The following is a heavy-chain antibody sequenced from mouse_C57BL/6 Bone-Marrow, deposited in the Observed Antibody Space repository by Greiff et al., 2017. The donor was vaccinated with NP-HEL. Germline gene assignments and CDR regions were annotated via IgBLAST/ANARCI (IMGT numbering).Heavy chain of an antibody. CDR2: INPSSGYT. D-gene: IGHD2-5*01. Sequence: VQLQQSGAELARPGASVKMSCKASGYTFTSYTMHWVNQRPGQGLEWIGYINPSSGYTKYNQKFKDKATLTADKSSSTAYMQLSSLTSEDSAVYYCARGDYYSNYYYAMDYWGQGTSVTVSS. V-gene: IGHV1-4*01. J-gene: IGHJ4*01. CDR1: GYTFTSYT. CDR3: ARGDYYSNYYYAMDY.